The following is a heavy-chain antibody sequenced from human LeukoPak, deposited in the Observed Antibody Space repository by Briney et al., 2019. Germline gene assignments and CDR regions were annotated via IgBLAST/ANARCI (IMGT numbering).Heavy chain of an antibody. D-gene: IGHD3-10*01. V-gene: IGHV1-18*01. CDR2: ISAHNGNT. J-gene: IGHJ3*02. Sequence: ASVKVSCKASGYTFTSYGISWVRQAPGQGLEWTGWISAHNGNTKYAQKFQGRVTMTTDTSTSTAYMELRSLRSDDTAVYYCARAASGAGRFRAFDIWGQGTMVTVSS. CDR1: GYTFTSYG. CDR3: ARAASGAGRFRAFDI.